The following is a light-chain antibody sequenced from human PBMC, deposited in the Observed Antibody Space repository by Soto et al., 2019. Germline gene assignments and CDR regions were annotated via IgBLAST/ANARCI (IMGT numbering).Light chain of an antibody. CDR1: QSIGRW. CDR2: DAS. CDR3: QQYDTYAT. Sequence: DIQMTQSPSTLSASVGDRVTITCRASQSIGRWLAWFQQKPGKAPKLLIYDASSLESGVPSRFSGSGSGTEFSLIVSSLQPDDFATYYLQQYDTYATFGQGTKLEIK. V-gene: IGKV1-5*01. J-gene: IGKJ1*01.